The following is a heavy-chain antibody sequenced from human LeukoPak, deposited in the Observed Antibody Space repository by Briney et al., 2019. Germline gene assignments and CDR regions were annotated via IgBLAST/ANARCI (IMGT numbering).Heavy chain of an antibody. J-gene: IGHJ4*02. D-gene: IGHD3-22*01. Sequence: PGGSLRLSCAASGFTFSPFWMTWVRQAPGKGLEWVANMKQDGSEKYYVDSVKGRFTISRDNAKNSLYLQMNSLRAEDTAVYYCARSRDRDYWGQGTLVTVSS. CDR3: ARSRDRDY. V-gene: IGHV3-7*01. CDR2: MKQDGSEK. CDR1: GFTFSPFW.